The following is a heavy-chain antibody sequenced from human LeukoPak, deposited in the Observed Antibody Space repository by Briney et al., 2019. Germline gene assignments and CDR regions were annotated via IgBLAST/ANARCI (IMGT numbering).Heavy chain of an antibody. J-gene: IGHJ3*02. V-gene: IGHV4-38-2*02. CDR3: ARWSGSGVVVTVRDAFDI. CDR1: GYSISSGYY. CDR2: IYHSGST. Sequence: PSETLSLTCTVSGYSISSGYYWGWIRQPPGKGLEWIGSIYHSGSTYYNPSLKSRVTISVDTSKNQFSLKLSSVTAADTAVYYCARWSGSGVVVTVRDAFDIWGQGTMVTVSS. D-gene: IGHD2-21*02.